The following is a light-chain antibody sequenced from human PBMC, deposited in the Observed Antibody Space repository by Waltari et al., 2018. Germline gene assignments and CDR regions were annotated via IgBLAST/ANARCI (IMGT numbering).Light chain of an antibody. J-gene: IGLJ2*01. CDR3: AAWDDSLSGPV. V-gene: IGLV1-47*01. CDR1: SSNIGSNY. Sequence: QSVVTQPPSASGTPGQRVTISCSGRSSNIGSNYVYWFQQLPGTAPKLLIYRHNQRPSGVPDRSSGSKSGTAASLAISGLRSEDEADYYCAAWDDSLSGPVFGGGTKLTVL. CDR2: RHN.